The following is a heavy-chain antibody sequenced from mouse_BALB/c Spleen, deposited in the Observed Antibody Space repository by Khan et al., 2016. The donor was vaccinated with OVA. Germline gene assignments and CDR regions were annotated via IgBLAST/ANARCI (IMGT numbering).Heavy chain of an antibody. Sequence: EVELVESGGGLVKPGGSLTLSCAASGFTFSDYYMYWVRQTPEKRLEWVATISDGGSYTYYPDSMKGRFTISRDAVKNNLYLQMSSLKSEDTAMYFCARGYYGDPFAYWGQGTLVTVSA. D-gene: IGHD2-13*01. J-gene: IGHJ3*01. V-gene: IGHV5-4*02. CDR2: ISDGGSYT. CDR1: GFTFSDYY. CDR3: ARGYYGDPFAY.